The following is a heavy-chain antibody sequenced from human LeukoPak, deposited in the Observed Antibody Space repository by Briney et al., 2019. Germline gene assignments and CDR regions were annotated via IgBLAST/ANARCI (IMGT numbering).Heavy chain of an antibody. CDR3: ARGMGNYYDFWSGYYWFDP. Sequence: SETLSLTCTVSGGSISSGSYYWSWIRQPAGKGLEWIERIYTSGSTNYNPSLKSRVTISVDTSKNQFSLKLSSVTAADTAVYYCARGMGNYYDFWSGYYWFDPWGQGTLVTVSS. D-gene: IGHD3-3*01. CDR1: GGSISSGSYY. J-gene: IGHJ5*02. CDR2: IYTSGST. V-gene: IGHV4-61*02.